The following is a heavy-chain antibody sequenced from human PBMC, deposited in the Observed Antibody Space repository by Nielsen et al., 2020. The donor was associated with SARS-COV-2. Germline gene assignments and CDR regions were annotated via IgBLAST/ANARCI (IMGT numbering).Heavy chain of an antibody. CDR2: ITNSGLRT. CDR1: GFTFSSYA. V-gene: IGHV3-23*01. CDR3: ARDRDCSSTGCVYYGIDV. J-gene: IGHJ6*02. D-gene: IGHD2-2*01. Sequence: GGSLRLSCVASGFTFSSYAMSWVRQAPGKGLEWVSAITNSGLRTFYADSVTGRVTVSRDNSRNTLYLEMNSLRAEDTAVYYCARDRDCSSTGCVYYGIDVWGQGTTVTVSS.